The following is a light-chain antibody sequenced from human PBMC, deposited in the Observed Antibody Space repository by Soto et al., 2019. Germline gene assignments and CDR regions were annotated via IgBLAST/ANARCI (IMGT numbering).Light chain of an antibody. J-gene: IGKJ3*01. CDR3: QQYGGSPFT. CDR2: AAS. CDR1: QSVSVNS. V-gene: IGKV3-20*01. Sequence: EIVLTQSPGTLSLSPGERATLSCRASQSVSVNSLAWYQQKGGQAPRLLIYAASTRATGVPDRFSSSGSGTDFALTISRLETEDFAVYYCQQYGGSPFTFGPGTKVDIK.